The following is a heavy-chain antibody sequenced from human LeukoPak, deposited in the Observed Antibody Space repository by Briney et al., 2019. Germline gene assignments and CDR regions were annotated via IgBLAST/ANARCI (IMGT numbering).Heavy chain of an antibody. J-gene: IGHJ4*02. CDR3: ARDPASYYYGSGSYYPSFDY. CDR1: GYTFTIYD. Sequence: ASVKVSCKASGYTFTIYDINWVRQAPGQGLEWMGWISAYNSNTHYAQKLQGRVTMTTDTSTSTAYMEVRSLRSDDTAVYYCARDPASYYYGSGSYYPSFDYWGQGTLVTVSS. D-gene: IGHD3-10*01. V-gene: IGHV1-18*01. CDR2: ISAYNSNT.